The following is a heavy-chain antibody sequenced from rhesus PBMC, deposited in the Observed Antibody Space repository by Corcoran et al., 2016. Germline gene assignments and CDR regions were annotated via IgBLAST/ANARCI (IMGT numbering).Heavy chain of an antibody. CDR1: GGSVSSRNW. D-gene: IGHD3-3*01. J-gene: IGHJ4*01. V-gene: IGHV4-65*01. Sequence: QVQLQESGPGLVKPSETLSLTCAVSGGSVSSRNWWSWIRQPPGKGLEWIGYISGSSGSTYSNPSLKSRCTISTDTSKNQFSLKLSSLTAADTAVYYCARLPLWTGYYTADYWGQGVLVTVSS. CDR2: ISGSSGST. CDR3: ARLPLWTGYYTADY.